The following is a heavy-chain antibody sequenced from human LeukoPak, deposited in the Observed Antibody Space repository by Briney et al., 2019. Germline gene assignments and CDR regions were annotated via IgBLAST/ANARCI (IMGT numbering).Heavy chain of an antibody. Sequence: SETLSLTCTVSGDSICGYYWSWIRQPPGKGLEWIGYIYYSGSTNYNPSLKSRVTISVDTSKNQFSLMLSSVTAADTAAYYCSRRDGYDAFDIWGQGTMVTVSS. J-gene: IGHJ3*02. CDR1: GDSICGYY. CDR2: IYYSGST. CDR3: SRRDGYDAFDI. D-gene: IGHD5-18*01. V-gene: IGHV4-59*08.